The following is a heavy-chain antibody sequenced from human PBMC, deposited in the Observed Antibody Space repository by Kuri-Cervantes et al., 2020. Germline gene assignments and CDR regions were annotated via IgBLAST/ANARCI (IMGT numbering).Heavy chain of an antibody. CDR3: ARGPSYPWFDP. CDR2: INHSGST. Sequence: SETLSLTCAVYGGSFSGYYWNWIHQPPGKGLEWIGEINHSGSTNYNPSLKSRATISIDTSKNQFSLKLSSVTAADTAVYYCARGPSYPWFDPWGQGTLVTVSS. CDR1: GGSFSGYY. J-gene: IGHJ5*02. V-gene: IGHV4-34*01.